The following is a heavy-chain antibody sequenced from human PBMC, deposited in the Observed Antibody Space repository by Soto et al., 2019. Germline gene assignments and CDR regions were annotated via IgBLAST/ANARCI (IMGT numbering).Heavy chain of an antibody. CDR3: AKDGNSGSRYLFDY. CDR1: GFTFDDYI. V-gene: IGHV3-43*01. D-gene: IGHD1-26*01. Sequence: EVQLVESGGVVVQPGGSLKLSCAASGFTFDDYIMQWVRQAPGKGLEWVSLITWDGGITYYADPVKVRFTISRDNSKNSLYLQMNSLSTEDTALYYCAKDGNSGSRYLFDYWGQGTLVTVSS. J-gene: IGHJ4*02. CDR2: ITWDGGIT.